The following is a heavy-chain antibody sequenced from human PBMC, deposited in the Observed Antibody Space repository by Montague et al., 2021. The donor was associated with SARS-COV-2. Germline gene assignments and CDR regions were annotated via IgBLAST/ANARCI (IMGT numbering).Heavy chain of an antibody. CDR2: NRHDGNSA. CDR3: AKDIWDYAGMDV. CDR1: GFSFTACA. V-gene: IGHV3-23*01. Sequence: SLRLSCAVSGFSFTACAMNWVRQAPGKGLEWVSGNRHDGNSAHFANSVRGRFAIYRDISRNTLYLEMNNLRADDTAVYYCAKDIWDYAGMDVWGQGTTVTVSS. D-gene: IGHD3-16*01. J-gene: IGHJ6*02.